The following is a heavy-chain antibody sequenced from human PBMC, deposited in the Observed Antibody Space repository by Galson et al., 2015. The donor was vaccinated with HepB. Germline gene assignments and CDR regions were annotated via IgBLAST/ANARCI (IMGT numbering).Heavy chain of an antibody. CDR2: ISYDGSNK. J-gene: IGHJ6*02. CDR3: AKDLSGNHIVGTIARDSYYYGMDV. D-gene: IGHD5-12*01. Sequence: SLRLSCAASGFTFSMYGIHWVRQAPGKGLEWVALISYDGSNKYYGDSVKGRFTISRDNSKNTLYLQMNSLRAADTAVYYCAKDLSGNHIVGTIARDSYYYGMDVWGQGTTVTVSS. V-gene: IGHV3-30*18. CDR1: GFTFSMYG.